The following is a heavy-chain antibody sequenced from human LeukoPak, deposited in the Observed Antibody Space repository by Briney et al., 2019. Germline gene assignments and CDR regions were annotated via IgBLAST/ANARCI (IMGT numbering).Heavy chain of an antibody. CDR3: ARDDALGDNALDI. J-gene: IGHJ3*02. V-gene: IGHV3-33*01. CDR1: GFTFSSYG. CDR2: ILNDGSQE. Sequence: PGGSLRLSCAASGFTFSSYGMHWVRQAPGKGLEWVAVILNDGSQEKYADSVKGRFTISRDNSKNTLFLQMNSLRAEDTAGYYCARDDALGDNALDIWGQGTMVTVSS. D-gene: IGHD3-16*01.